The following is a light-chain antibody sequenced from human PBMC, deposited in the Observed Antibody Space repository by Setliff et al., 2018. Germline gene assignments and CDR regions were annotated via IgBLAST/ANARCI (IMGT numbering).Light chain of an antibody. Sequence: QSVLAQPPSASGSPGQSVTISCTGSSSDVGGYKXXSXXPXXXXXAPKLMIYXXSKRPSGVPDRFSGSKSGNTASLTVSGLQAEDEADYYCSSYAVSNNGFVFGTGT. CDR2: XXS. J-gene: IGLJ1*01. CDR3: SSYAVSNNGFV. V-gene: IGLV2-8*01. CDR1: SSDVGGYKX.